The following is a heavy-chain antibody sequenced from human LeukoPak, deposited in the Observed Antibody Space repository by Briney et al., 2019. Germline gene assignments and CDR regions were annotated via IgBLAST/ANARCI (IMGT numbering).Heavy chain of an antibody. V-gene: IGHV3-7*05. CDR2: IKQDGSEK. D-gene: IGHD5-18*01. Sequence: GGSLRLSCAASGFTFSSYWMSWVRQAPGKGLEWVANIKQDGSEKYYVDSVKGRFTVSRDNAKNSLFLQMNSLRAEDTAVYYCARDPGYSYGLWYFDLWGRGTLLTVSS. CDR1: GFTFSSYW. J-gene: IGHJ2*01. CDR3: ARDPGYSYGLWYFDL.